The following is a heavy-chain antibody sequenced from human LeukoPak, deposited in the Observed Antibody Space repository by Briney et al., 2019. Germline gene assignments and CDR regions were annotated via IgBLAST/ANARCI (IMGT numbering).Heavy chain of an antibody. V-gene: IGHV3-23*01. D-gene: IGHD3-10*01. CDR1: GFPLSNFA. J-gene: IGHJ4*02. CDR2: ISANGGAT. Sequence: PGGPLKLSCPASGFPLSNFAMSWVRQAPEKGLECVSLISANGGATYYADSVKGRFTTSRDNSKSTLYLQMNSLRADDTAVYYCAKASGSPYYFDYWGQGTLVTVSS. CDR3: AKASGSPYYFDY.